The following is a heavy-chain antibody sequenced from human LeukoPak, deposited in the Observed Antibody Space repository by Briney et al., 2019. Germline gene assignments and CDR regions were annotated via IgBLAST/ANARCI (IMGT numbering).Heavy chain of an antibody. D-gene: IGHD2-2*01. CDR2: INPSGGST. J-gene: IGHJ4*02. CDR1: GYTFTSYY. V-gene: IGHV1-46*01. Sequence: ASVKVSCKASGYTFTSYYMHWVRQAPGQGLEWMGIINPSGGSTSYAQKFQGRVTMTRDTSTSTVYMELSSLRSEDTAVYYCARVYFGYAGNKYYFDYWGQGTLVTVSS. CDR3: ARVYFGYAGNKYYFDY.